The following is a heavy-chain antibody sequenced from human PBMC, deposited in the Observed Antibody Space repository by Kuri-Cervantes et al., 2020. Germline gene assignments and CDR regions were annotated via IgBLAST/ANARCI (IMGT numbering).Heavy chain of an antibody. J-gene: IGHJ4*02. Sequence: ASVKVSCKASGYTFTSYYMHWVRQAPGQGLEWMGIINPSGGSTSYAQKFQGRVTITADKSTSTAYMELRSLRSDDTAVYYCARELLGYCSPTTCQPFDYWGQGTLVTVSS. D-gene: IGHD2-2*01. CDR3: ARELLGYCSPTTCQPFDY. CDR2: INPSGGST. V-gene: IGHV1-46*01. CDR1: GYTFTSYY.